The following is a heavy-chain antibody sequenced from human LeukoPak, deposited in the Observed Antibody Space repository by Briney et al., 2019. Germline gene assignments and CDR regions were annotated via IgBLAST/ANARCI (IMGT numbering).Heavy chain of an antibody. J-gene: IGHJ4*02. CDR3: ARRRWYGGFDF. CDR1: GDSICSSAYF. V-gene: IGHV4-39*01. D-gene: IGHD3-10*01. Sequence: PSETLSLTCIVSGDSICSSAYFWGWIRQPPGKGLEWIGSIYYSGKTYYSASLKSRVTMSVDTSKNLFSLRLTSVTAADTAIFYCARRRWYGGFDFWGQGTLVTVSS. CDR2: IYYSGKT.